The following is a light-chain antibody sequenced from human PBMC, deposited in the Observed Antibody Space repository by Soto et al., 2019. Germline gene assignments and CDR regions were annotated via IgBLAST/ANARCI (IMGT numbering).Light chain of an antibody. V-gene: IGKV4-1*01. CDR1: QSVLYSSNNKNY. CDR2: WAS. J-gene: IGKJ1*01. CDR3: QQYYRTPLA. Sequence: DIVMTQSPDSLAVSLGERATINCKSSQSVLYSSNNKNYLAWYQQKPRQPPKLLIYWASTPESGVPDRFSGSGSGPDFTLTISSLQAQDVAVYYCQQYYRTPLAFGQGTKVEIK.